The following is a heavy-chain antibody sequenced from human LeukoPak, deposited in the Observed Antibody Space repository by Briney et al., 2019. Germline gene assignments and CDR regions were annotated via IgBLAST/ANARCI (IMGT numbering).Heavy chain of an antibody. CDR2: IYTSGST. D-gene: IGHD4-17*01. CDR3: ARVIPAYGDYVFDY. V-gene: IGHV4-4*07. CDR1: GGSISSYY. J-gene: IGHJ4*02. Sequence: PSETLSLTCTVSGGSISSYYWSWIRQPAGKGLEWIGRIYTSGSTNYNPSLKSRVTMSVDTPKNQFSLKLSSVTAADTAVYYCARVIPAYGDYVFDYWGQGTLVTVSS.